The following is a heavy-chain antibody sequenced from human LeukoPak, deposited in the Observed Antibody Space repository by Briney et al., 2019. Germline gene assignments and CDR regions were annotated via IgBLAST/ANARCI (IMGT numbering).Heavy chain of an antibody. J-gene: IGHJ4*02. CDR1: GGTFSSYA. Sequence: EASVTVSFKASGGTFSSYAISWVRQAPGQGLEWMGWVSTNDGNTVYAQRLQGRVTMTTDTSTSVAYMELRSLTSDDTAVYYCTRAPPGMTMMTDYWGQGTLVTVSS. CDR2: VSTNDGNT. V-gene: IGHV1-18*01. D-gene: IGHD3-22*01. CDR3: TRAPPGMTMMTDY.